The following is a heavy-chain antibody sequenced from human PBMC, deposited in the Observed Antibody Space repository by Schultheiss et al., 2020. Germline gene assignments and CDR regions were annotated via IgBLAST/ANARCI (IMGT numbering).Heavy chain of an antibody. J-gene: IGHJ4*02. D-gene: IGHD1-26*01. V-gene: IGHV4-4*02. CDR2: INHSGST. CDR3: ARGGWELDY. CDR1: GGSFSTTNW. Sequence: SETLSLTCAVSGGSFSTTNWWSWVRQPPGKGLEWIGEINHSGSTNYNPSLKSRVTISVDTSKNQFSLKLSSVTAADTAVYYCARGGWELDYWGQGTLVTVSS.